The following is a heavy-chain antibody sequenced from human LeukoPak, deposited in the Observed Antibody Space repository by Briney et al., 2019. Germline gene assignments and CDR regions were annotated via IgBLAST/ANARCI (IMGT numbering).Heavy chain of an antibody. J-gene: IGHJ6*03. D-gene: IGHD1-7*01. CDR1: GGSISSYY. CDR2: IYTSGST. CDR3: ARLGLRPNYYYMDV. Sequence: PSETLSLTCTVSGGSISSYYWSWIRQPPGKGLEWIGYIYTSGSTNYNPSLKSRVTISVDTSKNQFSLKLSSVTAADTAVYYCARLGLRPNYYYMDVWGNGTTVTVSS. V-gene: IGHV4-4*09.